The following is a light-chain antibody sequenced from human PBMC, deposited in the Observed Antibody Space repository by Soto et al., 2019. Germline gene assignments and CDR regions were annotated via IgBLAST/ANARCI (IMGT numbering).Light chain of an antibody. Sequence: EIVMTQSPATLSVSPGERATLSCRASQSVSSNLAWYQQKPGQAPRLLIYGASTRATGIPARFSGSGSGTEFTLTISSLQSEDFAVYYCQQYNNWWGTSGQGTKVKIK. CDR3: QQYNNWWGT. CDR1: QSVSSN. V-gene: IGKV3-15*01. J-gene: IGKJ1*01. CDR2: GAS.